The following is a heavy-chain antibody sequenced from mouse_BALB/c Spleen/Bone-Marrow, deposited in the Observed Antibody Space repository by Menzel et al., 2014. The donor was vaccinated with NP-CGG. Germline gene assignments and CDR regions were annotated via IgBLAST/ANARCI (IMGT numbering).Heavy chain of an antibody. CDR1: GYTFTSYI. CDR2: INPYNDGT. J-gene: IGHJ4*01. V-gene: IGHV1-14*01. D-gene: IGHD2-3*01. Sequence: VQLKESGPELVKPGASVKMSCKASGYTFTSYIMHWVKQKPGQGLEWIGYINPYNDGTKYHEKFKGKATLTSDKSSSTAYMELSSLTSEDSAVYYCARRWFPYAMDYWGQGTSVTVSS. CDR3: ARRWFPYAMDY.